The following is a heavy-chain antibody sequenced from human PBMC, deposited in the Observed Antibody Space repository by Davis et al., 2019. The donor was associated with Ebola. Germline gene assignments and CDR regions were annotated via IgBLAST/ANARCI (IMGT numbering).Heavy chain of an antibody. CDR3: ARGEYGDYVHP. J-gene: IGHJ1*01. CDR1: GYTFSTSY. Sequence: ASVKVSCKASGYTFSTSYMHWVRQAPGQGLEWMGIITHSDGRTNYAPKFQGRVTMTRDTSTSTVYMELSSLGSEDTAVYYCARGEYGDYVHPWGQGTLVTVSS. V-gene: IGHV1-46*03. CDR2: ITHSDGRT. D-gene: IGHD3-16*01.